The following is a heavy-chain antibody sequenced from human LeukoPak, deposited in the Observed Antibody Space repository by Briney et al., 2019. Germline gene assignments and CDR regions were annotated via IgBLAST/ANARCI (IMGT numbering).Heavy chain of an antibody. V-gene: IGHV3-21*01. D-gene: IGHD3-22*01. J-gene: IGHJ4*02. CDR1: GFTFSSCS. CDR3: ARGSGYYYEDY. Sequence: GGSLRLSCAASGFTFSSCSMNWVRQAPGKGLEWVSSISSSGSYIYYADSVKGRFTISRDNVKNSLYLQMNSLRAEDTAVYYCARGSGYYYEDYWGQGTLVTVSS. CDR2: ISSSGSYI.